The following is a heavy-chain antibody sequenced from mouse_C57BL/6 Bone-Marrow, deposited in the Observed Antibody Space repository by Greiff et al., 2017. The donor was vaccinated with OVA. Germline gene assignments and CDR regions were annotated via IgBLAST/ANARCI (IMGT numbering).Heavy chain of an antibody. CDR3: ARDYYGSSYIFDY. J-gene: IGHJ2*01. CDR2: ISSVSSTI. D-gene: IGHD1-1*01. Sequence: EVKLVESGGGLVKPGGSLKLSCAASGLTFSDYGMHWVRQAPEKGLEWVAYISSVSSTIYYADTVKGRFTISRDNAKNTLFLQMTSLRSEDTAMYYSARDYYGSSYIFDYWGQGTTLTVSS. V-gene: IGHV5-17*01. CDR1: GLTFSDYG.